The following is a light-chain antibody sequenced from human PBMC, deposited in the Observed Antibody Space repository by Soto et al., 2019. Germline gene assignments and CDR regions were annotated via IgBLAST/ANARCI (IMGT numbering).Light chain of an antibody. CDR1: QSVSSN. CDR3: QQYNNLPPLP. CDR2: GAS. J-gene: IGKJ4*01. V-gene: IGKV3-15*01. Sequence: EIVMTQSPATLSVYKGERATLSCRASQSVSSNLAWYQQKPGQAPRLLIYGASTRATGIPARFSGSGSGTEFTLTISSLQSEDFAVYYCQQYNNLPPLPFCGGSKVDVK.